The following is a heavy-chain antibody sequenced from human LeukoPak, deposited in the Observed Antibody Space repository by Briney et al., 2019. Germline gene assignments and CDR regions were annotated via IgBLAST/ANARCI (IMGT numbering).Heavy chain of an antibody. V-gene: IGHV3-9*01. J-gene: IGHJ4*02. CDR2: ISWNSGSI. Sequence: GGSLRLSCAASGFTFDDYAMHWVRQAPGEGLEWVSGISWNSGSIGYADSVKGRFTISRDNAKNSLYLQMNSLRAEDTALYYCAKADSDYYDSRSYFDYWGQGTLVTVSS. CDR3: AKADSDYYDSRSYFDY. CDR1: GFTFDDYA. D-gene: IGHD3-22*01.